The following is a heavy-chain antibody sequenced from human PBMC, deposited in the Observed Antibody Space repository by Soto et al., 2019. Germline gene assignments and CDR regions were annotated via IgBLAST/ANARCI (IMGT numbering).Heavy chain of an antibody. Sequence: EVQLVESGGGLVQPGGSLRLSCAASGFTFSTYWMHWVRQAPGKGLVWVSRINSDGSTTDYAESVRGRFTISRDNAKNPLYLPMNSLRAEDTAVYYCARDQGSCSGGSRYVAGYWGQGTLVTVSS. CDR1: GFTFSTYW. D-gene: IGHD2-15*01. V-gene: IGHV3-74*01. CDR3: ARDQGSCSGGSRYVAGY. CDR2: INSDGSTT. J-gene: IGHJ4*02.